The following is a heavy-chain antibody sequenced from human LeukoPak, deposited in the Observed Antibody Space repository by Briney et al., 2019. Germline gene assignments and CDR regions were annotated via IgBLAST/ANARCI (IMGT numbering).Heavy chain of an antibody. J-gene: IGHJ4*02. Sequence: GGPLKISGKGSGSPFATYWIGWVRQMPGKGLEWVGIIYPGDSDTRYSPSFQGQVTISADKSITTAYLQWSSLKPSDTAMYYCARHVVPYSSGLTGFDYWGQGTLVTVSS. CDR2: IYPGDSDT. CDR1: GSPFATYW. D-gene: IGHD6-19*01. V-gene: IGHV5-51*01. CDR3: ARHVVPYSSGLTGFDY.